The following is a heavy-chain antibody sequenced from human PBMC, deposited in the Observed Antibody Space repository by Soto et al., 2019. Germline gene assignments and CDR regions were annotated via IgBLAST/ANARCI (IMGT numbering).Heavy chain of an antibody. CDR1: GSTFSSYG. V-gene: IGHV3-30*18. J-gene: IGHJ4*02. CDR3: AKDTYYHDSTGYYVFDY. CDR2: TSYDGSNE. Sequence: QVQLVESGGGVIQPGRSLRLSCAASGSTFSSYGMHWVRQAPGKGLEWVAVTSYDGSNEHYADSVKGRFTISRDNSKNTLYLQMNSLRAEDTGVYYCAKDTYYHDSTGYYVFDYWGQGTLVTVSS. D-gene: IGHD3-22*01.